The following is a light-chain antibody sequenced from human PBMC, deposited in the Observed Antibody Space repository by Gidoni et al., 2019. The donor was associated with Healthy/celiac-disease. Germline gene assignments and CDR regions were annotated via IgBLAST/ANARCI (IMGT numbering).Light chain of an antibody. CDR3: QQSYSTPLWT. Sequence: DIQMTQSPSSLSASVGDRVTITCRASQSISSYLNWYQQKPGKAPKLLIYAASSLQSGVPSRFSGSGPGTDFTLTISSLQPEDFATYYCQQSYSTPLWTFGPGTKVDIK. J-gene: IGKJ3*01. CDR2: AAS. V-gene: IGKV1-39*01. CDR1: QSISSY.